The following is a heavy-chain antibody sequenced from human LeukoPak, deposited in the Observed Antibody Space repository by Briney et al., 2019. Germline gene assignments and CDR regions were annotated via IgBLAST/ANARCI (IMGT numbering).Heavy chain of an antibody. D-gene: IGHD3-22*01. CDR3: VRDKYDSSGRFDY. Sequence: PGGSLRLSCAASGFTFSSYEMNWVRQAPGKGLEWVSYISGGGGTIYYVDSVKGRFTISRDNAKSSLYLQMNSLRAEDTAVYYCVRDKYDSSGRFDYWGQGTLVTVSS. CDR2: ISGGGGTI. V-gene: IGHV3-48*03. CDR1: GFTFSSYE. J-gene: IGHJ4*02.